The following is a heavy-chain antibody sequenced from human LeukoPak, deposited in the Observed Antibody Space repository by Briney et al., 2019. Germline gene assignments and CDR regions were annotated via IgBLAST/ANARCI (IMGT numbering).Heavy chain of an antibody. CDR3: ASPLTSRGPFDY. J-gene: IGHJ4*02. CDR2: ISGRGGST. V-gene: IGHV3-23*01. Sequence: GGSLRLSCAASGFTFSSYAMSWVRQAPGKGLEWVSAISGRGGSTYYADSAKGRFTISRDNSKNTLSLQMNSLRAEDTAVYYCASPLTSRGPFDYWGQGTLVTVSS. CDR1: GFTFSSYA. D-gene: IGHD3-16*01.